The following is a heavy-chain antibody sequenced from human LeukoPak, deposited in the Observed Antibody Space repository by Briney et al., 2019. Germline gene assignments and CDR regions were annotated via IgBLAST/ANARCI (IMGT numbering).Heavy chain of an antibody. CDR3: ARILLYSSGWYFDY. V-gene: IGHV2-70*11. CDR1: GFSLSTSGMC. J-gene: IGHJ4*02. CDR2: IDWDDDK. Sequence: SGPALVKPTQTLTLTCTFSGFSLSTSGMCVSWIRQPPGKALEWLARIDWDDDKYYSTSLKTRLTISKDTSKNQVVLTMTNMDPVDTATYYCARILLYSSGWYFDYWGQGTLVTVSS. D-gene: IGHD6-19*01.